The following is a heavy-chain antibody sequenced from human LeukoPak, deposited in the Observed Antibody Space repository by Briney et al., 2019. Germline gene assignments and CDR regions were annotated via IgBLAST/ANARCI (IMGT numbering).Heavy chain of an antibody. V-gene: IGHV1-69*04. Sequence: GASVKVSCKASGGTLCSYAISWVRQAPGQRLEWMGRIIPILGIANYAQKFQGRVTITADKSTSTAYMELSSLRSEDTAVYYCARSYSSGWSHNWFDPWGQGTLVTVSS. CDR3: ARSYSSGWSHNWFDP. J-gene: IGHJ5*02. CDR1: GGTLCSYA. CDR2: IIPILGIA. D-gene: IGHD6-19*01.